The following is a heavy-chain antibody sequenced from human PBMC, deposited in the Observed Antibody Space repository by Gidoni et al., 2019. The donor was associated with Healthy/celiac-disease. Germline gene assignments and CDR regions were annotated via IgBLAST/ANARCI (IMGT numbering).Heavy chain of an antibody. CDR3: ARSGEAHDAFDI. V-gene: IGHV3-33*01. CDR1: GFPFSSYG. J-gene: IGHJ3*02. Sequence: QVQLVESGGGVVQPGRSLRLSCAASGFPFSSYGMHWVRQAPGKGLEWVAVIWYDGSNKYYADSVKGRFTISRDNSKNTLYLQMNSLRAEDTAVYYCARSGEAHDAFDIWGQGTMVTVSS. CDR2: IWYDGSNK.